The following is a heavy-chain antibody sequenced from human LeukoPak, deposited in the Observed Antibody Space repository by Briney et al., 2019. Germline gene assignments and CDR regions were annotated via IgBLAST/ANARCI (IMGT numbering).Heavy chain of an antibody. D-gene: IGHD1-26*01. V-gene: IGHV4-4*07. Sequence: SETLSLTCTVAGGSISSYYWSWIRQPAGKGLEWIGRIYSSGSTNYNPSLQSRVTMSVDTSKNQFSLKLSSVTAADTALYYCARMYSGTYGGIDYWGQGTLVRVSS. CDR2: IYSSGST. CDR3: ARMYSGTYGGIDY. CDR1: GGSISSYY. J-gene: IGHJ4*02.